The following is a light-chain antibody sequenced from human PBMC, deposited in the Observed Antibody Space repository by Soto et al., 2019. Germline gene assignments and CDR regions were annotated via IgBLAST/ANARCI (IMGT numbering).Light chain of an antibody. CDR1: SSDVGIYNY. V-gene: IGLV2-14*01. J-gene: IGLJ1*01. CDR2: EVT. Sequence: QSALTQPASVSGSPGQSIASSCTGSSSDVGIYNYVSWYQQHPGKVPKLIIYEVTNRPSGVSNRFSGSKSGNTASLTISGLQAEDEADYYCRSYTTSSTRVFGTGTKVTVL. CDR3: RSYTTSSTRV.